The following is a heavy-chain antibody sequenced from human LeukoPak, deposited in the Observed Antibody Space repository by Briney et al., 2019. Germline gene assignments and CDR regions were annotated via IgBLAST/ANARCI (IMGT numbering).Heavy chain of an antibody. D-gene: IGHD2-2*02. CDR1: GGSISSSSYY. J-gene: IGHJ4*02. Sequence: SETLSLTCTVSGGSISSSSYYWGWIRQPPGKGLEWIGSIYYSGSTYYNPSLKSRVTMSVDTSKNQFSLKLSSVTAADTAVYYCARVEVCSSTSCYSLDYWGQGTLVTVSS. CDR2: IYYSGST. V-gene: IGHV4-39*07. CDR3: ARVEVCSSTSCYSLDY.